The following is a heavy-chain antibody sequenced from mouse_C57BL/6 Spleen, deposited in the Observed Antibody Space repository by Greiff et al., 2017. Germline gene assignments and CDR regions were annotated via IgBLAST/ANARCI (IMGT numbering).Heavy chain of an antibody. Sequence: QVQLQQPGAELVKPGASVKMSCKASGYTFTSYWITWVKQRPGQGLEWIGDIYPGSGSTNYNEKFKSKATLTVDTSSSTAYMQLSSLTSEDSAVYYCARGVVAHWYFDVWGTGTTVTFSS. J-gene: IGHJ1*03. D-gene: IGHD1-1*01. CDR2: IYPGSGST. V-gene: IGHV1-55*01. CDR1: GYTFTSYW. CDR3: ARGVVAHWYFDV.